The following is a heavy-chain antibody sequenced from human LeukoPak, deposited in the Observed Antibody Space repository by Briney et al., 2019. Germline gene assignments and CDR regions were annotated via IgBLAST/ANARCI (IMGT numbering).Heavy chain of an antibody. Sequence: GGSLRLSCAASGFTFSSYAMHWVRQAPGKGLEWVAVISYDGSNKYYADSVKGRFTISRDNSKNTLYLQMNSLRAEDTAVYYCARGRSGGGWLDFDYWGQGTLVAVSS. CDR1: GFTFSSYA. V-gene: IGHV3-30-3*01. D-gene: IGHD2-15*01. J-gene: IGHJ4*02. CDR2: ISYDGSNK. CDR3: ARGRSGGGWLDFDY.